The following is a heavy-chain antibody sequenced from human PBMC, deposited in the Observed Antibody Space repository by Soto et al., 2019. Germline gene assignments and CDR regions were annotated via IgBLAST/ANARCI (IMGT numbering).Heavy chain of an antibody. CDR1: CYTFTSYG. J-gene: IGHJ4*02. Sequence: ASVKVSCKASCYTFTSYGISWVRQAPGQGLEWMGWISAYNGNTNYAQKLQGRVTMTTDTSTSTAYMELRSLRSDDTAVYYCASPSYCTNGVCYDSFDSWGQGTLVTVSP. V-gene: IGHV1-18*04. CDR3: ASPSYCTNGVCYDSFDS. D-gene: IGHD2-8*01. CDR2: ISAYNGNT.